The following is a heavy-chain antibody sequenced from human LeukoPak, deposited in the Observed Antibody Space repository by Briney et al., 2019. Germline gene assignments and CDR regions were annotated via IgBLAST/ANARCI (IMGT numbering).Heavy chain of an antibody. V-gene: IGHV4-34*01. CDR2: INPSGSP. CDR3: ARLSRGYSYGPSFKDY. Sequence: SETLSLTCAVYGDSLSRYYWTWIRQPPGKGLEWLGEINPSGSPDYNPSLKSRATISLDTSKNQFSLRLASVTAADTAVYYCARLSRGYSYGPSFKDYWGQGTLVTVSS. CDR1: GDSLSRYY. D-gene: IGHD5-18*01. J-gene: IGHJ4*02.